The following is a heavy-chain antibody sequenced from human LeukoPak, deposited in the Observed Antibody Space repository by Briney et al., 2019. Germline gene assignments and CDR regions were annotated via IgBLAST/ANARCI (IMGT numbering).Heavy chain of an antibody. CDR3: ARGEYYYDGGY. V-gene: IGHV3-7*04. CDR2: IKHDGSEK. CDR1: GFTLSRYW. J-gene: IGHJ1*01. Sequence: PGGSLRLSCAASGFTLSRYWMSWVRQAPGKGLEWVANIKHDGSEKYYVDSVKGRFTISRDNAKNSLYLQMNSLRVEDTAVYYCARGEYYYDGGYWGQGTLVTVSS. D-gene: IGHD3-22*01.